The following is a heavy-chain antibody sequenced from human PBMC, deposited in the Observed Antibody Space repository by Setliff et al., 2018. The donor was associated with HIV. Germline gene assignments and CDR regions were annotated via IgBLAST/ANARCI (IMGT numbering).Heavy chain of an antibody. Sequence: SETLSLTCAVSGFSISSGYYWGWIRQPPGKGLEWIGSIYHSGNTYYNPSLKSRVTISVDTSRNQFSLRLSSVTAADTALYYCTRAGYGHGFDIWGQGTTVTVSS. V-gene: IGHV4-38-2*01. CDR1: GFSISSGYY. CDR3: TRAGYGHGFDI. CDR2: IYHSGNT. D-gene: IGHD5-18*01. J-gene: IGHJ6*02.